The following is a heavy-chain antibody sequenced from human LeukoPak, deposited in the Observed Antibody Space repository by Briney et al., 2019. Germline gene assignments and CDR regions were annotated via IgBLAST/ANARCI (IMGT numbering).Heavy chain of an antibody. CDR2: INHSGST. J-gene: IGHJ1*01. Sequence: SETLCLTCAVYGGSFSGYYWSWIRQPPGKGLEWIGEINHSGSTNYNPSLKSRVTISVDTSKNQFSLKLSSVTAADTAVYYCAREGEQWLVLRYFQHWGQGTLVTVSS. V-gene: IGHV4-34*01. CDR3: AREGEQWLVLRYFQH. CDR1: GGSFSGYY. D-gene: IGHD6-19*01.